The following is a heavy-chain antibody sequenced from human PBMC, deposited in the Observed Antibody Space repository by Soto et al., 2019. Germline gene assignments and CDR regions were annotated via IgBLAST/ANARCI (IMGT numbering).Heavy chain of an antibody. V-gene: IGHV4-31*03. CDR2: IYYNGTT. CDR3: ARGGYPSIDY. CDR1: GDSIRSPNFS. J-gene: IGHJ4*02. Sequence: PSETLSLTCTVSGDSIRSPNFSWSWIRQHPGKGPEWIGNIYYNGTTTYSPSLESRLTISLDPSKNQFSLTLKSVTAADTAVYYCARGGYPSIDYWGQGTLVTVSS. D-gene: IGHD5-12*01.